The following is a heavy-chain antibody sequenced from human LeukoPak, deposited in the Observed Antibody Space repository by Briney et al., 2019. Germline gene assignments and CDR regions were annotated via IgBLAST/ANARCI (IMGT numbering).Heavy chain of an antibody. Sequence: GGSLRLSCAASGFTFSNYWMHWVRQAPGKGLVWVSHINSDGSRTNYAASVKGRFTISRDNAKNTLYLQMNSLRAEDTAVYYCARQPDYWGQGTLVTVSS. V-gene: IGHV3-74*01. J-gene: IGHJ4*02. D-gene: IGHD1-14*01. CDR2: INSDGSRT. CDR1: GFTFSNYW. CDR3: ARQPDY.